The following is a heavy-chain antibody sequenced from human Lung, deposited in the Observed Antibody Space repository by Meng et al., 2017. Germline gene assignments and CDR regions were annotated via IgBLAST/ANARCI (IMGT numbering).Heavy chain of an antibody. CDR3: ASGWFGELFGYFDL. CDR2: INTNTGNP. D-gene: IGHD3-10*01. V-gene: IGHV7-4-1*02. J-gene: IGHJ2*01. Sequence: QVKLGRDFNKPGASVKFSSKASGYTFTSYAMNWVRQAPGQGLEWMGWINTNTGNPTYAQGFTGRSVFSLDTSVSTAYLQISSLKAEDTAVYYCASGWFGELFGYFDLWGRGTLVTVSS. CDR1: GYTFTSYA.